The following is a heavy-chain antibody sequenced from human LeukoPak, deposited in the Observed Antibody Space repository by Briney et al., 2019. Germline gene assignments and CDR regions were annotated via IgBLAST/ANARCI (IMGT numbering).Heavy chain of an antibody. CDR2: IYTSGST. CDR1: GGSISSGDYY. V-gene: IGHV4-61*02. D-gene: IGHD3-22*01. CDR3: ARDIRGYYDSSGYYSSAFDI. J-gene: IGHJ3*02. Sequence: SQTLSLTCTVSGGSISSGDYYWSWIRQPAGKGLEWIGRIYTSGSTNYNPSLKSRVTMSVDTSKNQFSLKLSSVTAADTAVYYCARDIRGYYDSSGYYSSAFDIWGQGTMVTVSS.